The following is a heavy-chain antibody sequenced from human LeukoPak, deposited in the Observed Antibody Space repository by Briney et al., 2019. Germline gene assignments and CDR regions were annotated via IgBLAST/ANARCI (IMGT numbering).Heavy chain of an antibody. CDR3: ARVYYDSSAYNFDY. J-gene: IGHJ4*02. D-gene: IGHD3-22*01. V-gene: IGHV4-61*01. CDR2: IYYGGST. CDR1: GGSVSSGSYY. Sequence: SETLSLTCTVSGGSVSSGSYYWSWIRQPPGKGLEWIGYIYYGGSTNYNPSLKSRVTISVDTSKNQFSLKLSSVTAADTAVYYCARVYYDSSAYNFDYWGQGTLVTVSS.